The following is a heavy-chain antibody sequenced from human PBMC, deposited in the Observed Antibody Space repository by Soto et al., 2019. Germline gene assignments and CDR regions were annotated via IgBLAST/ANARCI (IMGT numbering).Heavy chain of an antibody. CDR1: GFTFSSYW. CDR2: IKLDGSEK. CDR3: AATVYRTTTTGGDV. D-gene: IGHD1-26*01. J-gene: IGHJ6*02. Sequence: HPGGSLRLSCAASGFTFSSYWMSWVRQAPGKGLNWVASIKLDGSEKYYVDSLKGRFTISRDNDKNSLYLQMNSLGVEDTAVYYCAATVYRTTTTGGDVWGQGTTVTVSS. V-gene: IGHV3-7*01.